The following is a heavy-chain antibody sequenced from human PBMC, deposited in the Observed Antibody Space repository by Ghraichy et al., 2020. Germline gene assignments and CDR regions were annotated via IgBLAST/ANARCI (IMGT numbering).Heavy chain of an antibody. CDR1: GFTFSRDS. CDR2: ISSSSRTI. V-gene: IGHV3-48*01. CDR3: ARDPRATVTTDYYYGVDV. Sequence: GESLNISCAASGFTFSRDSMNWVHQAPGKGLEWISYISSSSRTIFYADSVKGRFTVSRDNAKNSLYLQMNSLRAEDTAMYYCARDPRATVTTDYYYGVDVWGQGTTVTVSS. D-gene: IGHD4-17*01. J-gene: IGHJ6*02.